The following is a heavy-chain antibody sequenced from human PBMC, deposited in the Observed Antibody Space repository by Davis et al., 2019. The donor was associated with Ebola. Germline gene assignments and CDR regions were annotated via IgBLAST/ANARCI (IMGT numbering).Heavy chain of an antibody. CDR2: IRSKANSYAT. CDR1: GFTFSGSA. J-gene: IGHJ4*02. D-gene: IGHD5-18*01. V-gene: IGHV3-73*01. CDR3: AKARYSYGYEFDY. Sequence: GGSLRLSCAASGFTFSGSAMHWVRQASGKGLEWVGRIRSKANSYATAYAASVKGRFTISRDDSKNTAYLQMNSLRAEDTAVYYCAKARYSYGYEFDYWGQGTLVTVSS.